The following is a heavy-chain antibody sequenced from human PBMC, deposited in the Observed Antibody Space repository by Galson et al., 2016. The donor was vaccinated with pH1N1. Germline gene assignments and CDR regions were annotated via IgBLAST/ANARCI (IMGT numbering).Heavy chain of an antibody. CDR1: GYSVTRYY. V-gene: IGHV1-46*01. CDR2: IDPSDGTT. CDR3: ARRYYFDY. Sequence: SVKVSCKAAGYSVTRYYMHWVRQAPGQGLEWMGIIDPSDGTTTYSQKFQGRIILTRDTSTNSVHMELTTLRPDDSATYLCARRYYFDYWGQGTLVTVSS. J-gene: IGHJ4*02.